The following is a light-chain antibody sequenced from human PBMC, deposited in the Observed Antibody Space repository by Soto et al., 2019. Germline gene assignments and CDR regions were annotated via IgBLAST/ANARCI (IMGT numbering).Light chain of an antibody. J-gene: IGKJ1*01. Sequence: IVLKKSPGTLSLSKGERATLSCRASQSVSSSYLAWYQQKPGQAPRLLIYGASSRATGIPDRFSGSGSGTEFPLPISRLEPEDFAVYDCQQYGSSGTFGQGTKVDI. CDR2: GAS. V-gene: IGKV3-20*01. CDR1: QSVSSSY. CDR3: QQYGSSGT.